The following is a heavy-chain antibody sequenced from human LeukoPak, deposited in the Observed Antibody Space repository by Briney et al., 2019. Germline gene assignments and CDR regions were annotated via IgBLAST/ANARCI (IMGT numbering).Heavy chain of an antibody. Sequence: GRSLRLSCAASGFTFSSYAMHWVRQAPGKGLEWEAVISYDGSNKYYADSVKGRFTISRDTFKNTLYLQMNSLRAEDTAVYYCARVSSAGTVRPFDYWGQGTLVTVSS. V-gene: IGHV3-30*04. CDR1: GFTFSSYA. CDR3: ARVSSAGTVRPFDY. CDR2: ISYDGSNK. J-gene: IGHJ4*02. D-gene: IGHD6-19*01.